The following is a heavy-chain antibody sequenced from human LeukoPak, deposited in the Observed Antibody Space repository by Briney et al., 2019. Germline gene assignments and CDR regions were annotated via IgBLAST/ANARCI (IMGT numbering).Heavy chain of an antibody. CDR3: ARVRVVGATISAFDI. CDR2: MNPNSGNT. J-gene: IGHJ3*02. D-gene: IGHD1-26*01. V-gene: IGHV1-8*01. Sequence: ASVKVSCKASGYTFTSYDINWVRQATGQGLEWMGWMNPNSGNTGYAQKLQGRVTMTTDTSTSTAYMELRSLRSDDTAVYYCARVRVVGATISAFDIWGQGTMVTVSS. CDR1: GYTFTSYD.